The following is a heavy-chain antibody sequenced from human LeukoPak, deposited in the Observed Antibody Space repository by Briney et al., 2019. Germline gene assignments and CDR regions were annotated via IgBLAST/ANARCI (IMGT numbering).Heavy chain of an antibody. D-gene: IGHD6-13*01. V-gene: IGHV3-30-3*01. CDR1: GFTFSSYA. Sequence: GGSLRLSCAASGFTFSSYAMHWVRQAPGKGLEWVAVISYDGSNKYYADSVKGRFTISRDNSKNTLYLQMNSLRAEDTAVYYCARARWAASLYYYYYGMDVWGQGTTVTVSS. J-gene: IGHJ6*02. CDR2: ISYDGSNK. CDR3: ARARWAASLYYYYYGMDV.